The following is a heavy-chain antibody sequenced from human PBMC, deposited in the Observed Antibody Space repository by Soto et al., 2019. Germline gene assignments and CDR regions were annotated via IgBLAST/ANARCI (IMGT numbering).Heavy chain of an antibody. CDR3: ARDGGTATVLDP. Sequence: QVQLQESGPGLVKPSQTLSLTCIVSGGSISSNGYYWNWIRQHPGKGLEWIGYIYHSGSTYYNPSPKSRATISLDTSKNRFSLNLSSVTVADTAMYYCARDGGTATVLDPWGQGILVTVSS. D-gene: IGHD5-18*01. V-gene: IGHV4-31*03. J-gene: IGHJ5*02. CDR1: GGSISSNGYY. CDR2: IYHSGST.